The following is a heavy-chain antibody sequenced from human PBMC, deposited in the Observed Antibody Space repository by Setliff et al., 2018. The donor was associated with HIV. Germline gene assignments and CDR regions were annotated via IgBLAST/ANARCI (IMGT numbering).Heavy chain of an antibody. Sequence: PSETLSLTCSVSGGSLSSGSHYCTWLRQAAGKGLEWIGHFYTSGTTNYNPSPESRVTISVDTSKNQFSLKLSSVTAADAAVYYCGTAMYYYYGLDVWGQGIRVTVSS. CDR2: FYTSGTT. J-gene: IGHJ6*02. V-gene: IGHV4-61*09. CDR3: GTAMYYYYGLDV. D-gene: IGHD2-2*01. CDR1: GGSLSSGSHY.